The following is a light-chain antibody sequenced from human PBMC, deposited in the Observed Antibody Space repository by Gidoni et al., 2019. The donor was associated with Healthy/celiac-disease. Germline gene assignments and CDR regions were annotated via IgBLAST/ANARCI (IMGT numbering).Light chain of an antibody. CDR2: LGS. J-gene: IGKJ1*01. CDR1: QSLLHSNGYNY. Sequence: DIVMTQSPLSLPVTPGEPASISCRSSQSLLHSNGYNYLDWYLQKPGQSPQLLIYLGSSRASVVPDRFSGSGSGTDFTLKISRVEAEDVGVYYCMQALQTLFGQGTKVEIK. V-gene: IGKV2-28*01. CDR3: MQALQTL.